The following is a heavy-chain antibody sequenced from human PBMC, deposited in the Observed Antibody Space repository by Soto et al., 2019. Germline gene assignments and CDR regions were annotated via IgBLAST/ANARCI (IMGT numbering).Heavy chain of an antibody. CDR3: AKDSTSDYYYYYGMDV. CDR1: GFTFSSYA. J-gene: IGHJ6*02. CDR2: ISGSGGST. Sequence: GGSLRLSCAVSGFTFSSYAMSWVRQAPGRGLEWVSTISGSGGSTFYADSVKGRFTISRDNSKNTLYLQMNSLRAEDTAVYYCAKDSTSDYYYYYGMDVWGQGTTVTVSS. V-gene: IGHV3-23*01.